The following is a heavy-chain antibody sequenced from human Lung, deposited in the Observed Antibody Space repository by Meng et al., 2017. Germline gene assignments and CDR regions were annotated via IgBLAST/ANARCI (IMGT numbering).Heavy chain of an antibody. Sequence: LVQSGPGVRRPGASVKVSCKPSGYNFPDYYIHWVRRAPGQGLEWMGRINPKSGDTHYAQKFQARVTMTGDTSISTAYMELSGLRSDDTAMYYCARDEDISAAGKLFGDYWGQGTLVTVSS. CDR1: GYNFPDYY. V-gene: IGHV1-2*06. J-gene: IGHJ4*02. D-gene: IGHD6-25*01. CDR3: ARDEDISAAGKLFGDY. CDR2: INPKSGDT.